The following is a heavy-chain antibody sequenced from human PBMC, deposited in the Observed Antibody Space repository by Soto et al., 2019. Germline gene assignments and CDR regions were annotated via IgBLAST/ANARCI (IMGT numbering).Heavy chain of an antibody. D-gene: IGHD6-6*01. CDR2: ISYDGSNK. CDR1: GFTFSSYG. J-gene: IGHJ6*02. Sequence: HPVGSLRLSCAASGFTFSSYGMHWVRQAPGKGLEWVAVISYDGSNKYYADSVKGRFTISRDNSKNTLYLQMNSLRAEDTAVYYCAKILPVLQLEWPHYYYGMDVWGQGTTVTVSS. CDR3: AKILPVLQLEWPHYYYGMDV. V-gene: IGHV3-30*18.